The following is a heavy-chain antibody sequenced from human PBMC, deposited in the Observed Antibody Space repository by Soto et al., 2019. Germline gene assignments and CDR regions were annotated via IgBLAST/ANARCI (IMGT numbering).Heavy chain of an antibody. CDR3: ATTAGDSGYYSLDC. Sequence: QVQLVESGGGVVQHGRSLRLSCAASGFTVSSYGMHWVRQTPGQGLEWVAVISYDGSNKYYADSVKGRFTISRDNSKNTLYLPMTSLRDEATAVYYCATTAGDSGYYSLDCWGQRTLVTVSS. CDR2: ISYDGSNK. J-gene: IGHJ4*02. CDR1: GFTVSSYG. D-gene: IGHD4-17*01. V-gene: IGHV3-30*03.